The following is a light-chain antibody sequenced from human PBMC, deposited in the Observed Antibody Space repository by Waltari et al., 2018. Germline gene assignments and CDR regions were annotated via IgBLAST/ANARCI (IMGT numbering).Light chain of an antibody. CDR1: QNINNY. Sequence: DIQMTQSPSSLSASGGDRVTITCQASQNINNYLNWYQHKPGKGPKLLIYDVSDLERGVPPRFSGGGFGTEFKLIISSLQPEDAATYYCQQYENLPLTFGGGTTVE. J-gene: IGKJ4*01. CDR3: QQYENLPLT. V-gene: IGKV1-33*01. CDR2: DVS.